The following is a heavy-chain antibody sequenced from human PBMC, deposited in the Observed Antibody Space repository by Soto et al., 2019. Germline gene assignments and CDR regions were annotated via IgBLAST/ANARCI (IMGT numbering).Heavy chain of an antibody. V-gene: IGHV3-33*01. CDR2: IWYDGSNK. J-gene: IGHJ6*02. Sequence: SLRLSCAASGFTFSSYGMHWVRQAPGKGLEWVAGIWYDGSNKYYADSVKGRFTISRDNSKNTLYLQMNSLRAEDTAVYYCARDKWFRGGGDYYGMDVWGQGTTVTVSS. CDR1: GFTFSSYG. CDR3: ARDKWFRGGGDYYGMDV. D-gene: IGHD2-21*01.